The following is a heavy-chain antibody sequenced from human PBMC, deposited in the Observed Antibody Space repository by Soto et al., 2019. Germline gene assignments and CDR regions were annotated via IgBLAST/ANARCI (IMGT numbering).Heavy chain of an antibody. V-gene: IGHV5-51*01. CDR2: IYPGDSDT. J-gene: IGHJ6*02. Sequence: GESLKISCKGSGYSFTSYWIGWVRQTPGKGLEWMGIIYPGDSDTRYSPSFQGQFTISADKSISTAYLQWSSLKASDTAMYYCARRGLDIVVVPATTVSYYYYYGMDVWGQGTTVTVSS. D-gene: IGHD2-2*03. CDR3: ARRGLDIVVVPATTVSYYYYYGMDV. CDR1: GYSFTSYW.